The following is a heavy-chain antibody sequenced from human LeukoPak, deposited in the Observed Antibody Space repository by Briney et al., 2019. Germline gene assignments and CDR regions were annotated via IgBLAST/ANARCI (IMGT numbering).Heavy chain of an antibody. CDR1: GFTFSSYW. Sequence: GGSLRLSCAASGFTFSSYWMSWVRQAPGRGLEWVANIKQDGSEKYYVDSVKGRFTISRDNAKNSLYLQMNSLRAEDTALYHCARVGWHSSGWSGYYYYYMDVWGKGTTVTISS. CDR3: ARVGWHSSGWSGYYYYYMDV. D-gene: IGHD6-19*01. CDR2: IKQDGSEK. J-gene: IGHJ6*03. V-gene: IGHV3-7*03.